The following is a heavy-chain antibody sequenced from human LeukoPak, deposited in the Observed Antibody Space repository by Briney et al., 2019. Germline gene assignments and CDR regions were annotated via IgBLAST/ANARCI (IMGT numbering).Heavy chain of an antibody. D-gene: IGHD2-15*01. Sequence: PSETLSLTCTVSGGSINSYYWSWVRQPPGSGLEWIGCIYYTGTTSYNPSLKSRVTISVDTSKKQFSLKLTSVTAADTAVYYCARDGDGRRGYFDYWGQGTLVTVSS. CDR1: GGSINSYY. V-gene: IGHV4-59*01. CDR3: ARDGDGRRGYFDY. J-gene: IGHJ4*02. CDR2: IYYTGTT.